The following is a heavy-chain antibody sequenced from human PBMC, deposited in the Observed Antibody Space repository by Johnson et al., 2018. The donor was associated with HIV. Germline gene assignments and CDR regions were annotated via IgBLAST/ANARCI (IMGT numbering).Heavy chain of an antibody. D-gene: IGHD6-13*01. CDR2: ISGSGGST. CDR3: ASWGVGSSWNHDAFDI. CDR1: GFTFDDYA. Sequence: VQLVESGGGVERRGGSLRLSCAASGFTFDDYAMSWVRQAPGKGLEWVSAISGSGGSTYYADSVKGRFPISRDHSKNTLYLQMNSLRAEDTAVYYCASWGVGSSWNHDAFDIWGQGTMVTVSS. V-gene: IGHV3-23*04. J-gene: IGHJ3*02.